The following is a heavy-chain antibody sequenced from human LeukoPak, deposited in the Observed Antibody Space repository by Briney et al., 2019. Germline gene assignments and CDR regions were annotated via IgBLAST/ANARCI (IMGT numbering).Heavy chain of an antibody. CDR3: VRGGESSSWSYFDY. V-gene: IGHV1-2*06. D-gene: IGHD6-13*01. Sequence: ASVKVSCKASGYTFTGYYMYWVRQAPGQGLEWMGRINPNTSATNYEQKFQGRVSVTRDTSISTAYMELTRLTSDDTAVYFCVRGGESSSWSYFDYWGQGTLVTVSS. CDR1: GYTFTGYY. CDR2: INPNTSAT. J-gene: IGHJ4*02.